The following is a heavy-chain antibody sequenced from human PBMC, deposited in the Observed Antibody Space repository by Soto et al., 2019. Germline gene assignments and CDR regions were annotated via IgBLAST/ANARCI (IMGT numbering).Heavy chain of an antibody. D-gene: IGHD6-19*01. CDR1: GFTFSAFD. Sequence: QLQLVESGGGVVQPEKSLRLSCEASGFTFSAFDMHWVRQAPGKGLEWVATVSYDGDSKYYASSVKGRFTISSDNSRNTLYLHMNSLRAEDTAIYYCTRDWSAVTGTPFDLWGQGTMVFVSS. CDR3: TRDWSAVTGTPFDL. CDR2: VSYDGDSK. J-gene: IGHJ3*01. V-gene: IGHV3-30-3*01.